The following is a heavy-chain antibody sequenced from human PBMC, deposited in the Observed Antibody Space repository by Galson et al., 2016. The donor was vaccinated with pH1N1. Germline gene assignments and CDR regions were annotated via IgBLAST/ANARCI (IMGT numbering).Heavy chain of an antibody. CDR3: ARQYDFGDYRGNAFDI. Sequence: QSGAEVKKPGESLKISCKASGYIFTSQWIAWVRQVPGKGLEWVGVVNPGGSTIRYSPPFQGQVTISSDKSINTAYLQWVSLKASDTATYYCARQYDFGDYRGNAFDIWGQGTVVIVSS. CDR2: VNPGGSTI. V-gene: IGHV5-51*03. D-gene: IGHD4-17*01. CDR1: GYIFTSQW. J-gene: IGHJ3*02.